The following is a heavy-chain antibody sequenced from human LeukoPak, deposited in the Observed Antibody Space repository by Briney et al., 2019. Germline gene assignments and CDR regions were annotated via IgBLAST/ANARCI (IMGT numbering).Heavy chain of an antibody. J-gene: IGHJ4*02. CDR2: INPNSSGT. CDR1: GYTFTGYY. CDR3: ARVYYYDSSGYQNFFDY. Sequence: ASVKVSCKASGYTFTGYYMHWVRQAPGQGLEWMGWINPNSSGTNYAQKFQGRVTMTRDTSISTAYMELSRLRSDDTAVYYCARVYYYDSSGYQNFFDYWGQGTLVTVSS. V-gene: IGHV1-2*02. D-gene: IGHD3-22*01.